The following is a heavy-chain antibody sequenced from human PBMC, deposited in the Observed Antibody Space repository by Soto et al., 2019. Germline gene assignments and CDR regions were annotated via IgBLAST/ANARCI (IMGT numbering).Heavy chain of an antibody. J-gene: IGHJ3*02. CDR1: GFTFNNAW. D-gene: IGHD3-9*01. Sequence: PGGSLRLSCAASGFTFNNAWMNWVRQAPGKGVEWVSAISGSGGSTYYADSVKGRFTISRDNSKNTLYLQMNSLRAEDTAVYYCAKVVLRYFAWRPDAFDIWGQGTMVTVSS. CDR2: ISGSGGST. V-gene: IGHV3-23*01. CDR3: AKVVLRYFAWRPDAFDI.